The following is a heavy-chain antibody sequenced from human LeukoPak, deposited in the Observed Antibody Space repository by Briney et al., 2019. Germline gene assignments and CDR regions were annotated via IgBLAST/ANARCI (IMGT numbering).Heavy chain of an antibody. CDR1: GGSISSYY. Sequence: SETLSLTCTVSGGSISSYYWSWIRQPPGKGLEWIGYIYYSGSTYYNPSLKSRVTISADTSKNQFSLKLSSVTAADTAVYYCARDRVGPTVTTLDYYYYGMDVWGQGTTVTVSS. CDR3: ARDRVGPTVTTLDYYYYGMDV. V-gene: IGHV4-59*12. CDR2: IYYSGST. J-gene: IGHJ6*02. D-gene: IGHD4-17*01.